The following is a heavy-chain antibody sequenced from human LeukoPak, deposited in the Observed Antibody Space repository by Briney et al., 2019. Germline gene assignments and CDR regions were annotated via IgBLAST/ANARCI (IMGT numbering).Heavy chain of an antibody. Sequence: ASVKVSCKASGGTFISYAISWVRQAPGQGLEWMGGIIPIFGTANYAQKFQGRVTITADESTSTAYMELSSLRSEDTAVYYCARELSGCSGGSCYDIYYYGMDVWGQGTTVTVSS. CDR2: IIPIFGTA. CDR3: ARELSGCSGGSCYDIYYYGMDV. J-gene: IGHJ6*02. V-gene: IGHV1-69*13. CDR1: GGTFISYA. D-gene: IGHD2-15*01.